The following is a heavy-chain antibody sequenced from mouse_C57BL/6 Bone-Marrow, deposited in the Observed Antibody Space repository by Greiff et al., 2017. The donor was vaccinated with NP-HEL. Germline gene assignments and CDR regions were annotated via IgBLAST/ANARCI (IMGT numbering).Heavy chain of an antibody. CDR3: AIGWLRGGTDYDY. D-gene: IGHD2-2*01. CDR1: GYTFTSYW. CDR2: IHPSDSDT. V-gene: IGHV1-74*01. Sequence: QVQLQQPGAELLKPGASVKLSCKASGYTFTSYWMHLVKQSPGQGLEWIGLIHPSDSDTNYNQKFMGKATLTVDKSSSTAYMQLSSLTSEDAAIYDCAIGWLRGGTDYDYWGQGTTLTVSS. J-gene: IGHJ2*01.